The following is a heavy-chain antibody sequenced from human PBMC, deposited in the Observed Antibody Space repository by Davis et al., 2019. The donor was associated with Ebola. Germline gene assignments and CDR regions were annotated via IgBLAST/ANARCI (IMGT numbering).Heavy chain of an antibody. V-gene: IGHV3-30*02. Sequence: PGGSLRLSCAASGFTFSSYGMHWVRQAPGKGLEWVAFIRYDGSNKYYADSVKGRFTISRDNSKNTLYLQMNSLRAEDTAVYYCAKDSGSYDWGQGTLVTVSS. D-gene: IGHD1-26*01. J-gene: IGHJ4*02. CDR3: AKDSGSYD. CDR2: IRYDGSNK. CDR1: GFTFSSYG.